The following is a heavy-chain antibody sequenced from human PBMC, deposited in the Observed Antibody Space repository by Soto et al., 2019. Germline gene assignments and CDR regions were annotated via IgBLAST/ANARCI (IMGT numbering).Heavy chain of an antibody. D-gene: IGHD1-1*01. CDR2: ISWNSGSI. V-gene: IGHV3-9*01. CDR3: AKWRRSNGFDY. Sequence: GGSLRLSCAASGFTFDDYAMHWVRQAPGKGLEWVSGISWNSGSIGYADSVKGRFTISRDNAKNSLYLQMNSLRAEDTALYYCAKWRRSNGFDYWGQGTLVTVSS. J-gene: IGHJ4*02. CDR1: GFTFDDYA.